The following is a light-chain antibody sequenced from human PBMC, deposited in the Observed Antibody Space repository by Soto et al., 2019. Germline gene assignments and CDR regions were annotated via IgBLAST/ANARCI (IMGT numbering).Light chain of an antibody. J-gene: IGKJ5*01. CDR2: GPS. Sequence: EIVMTQSPVTLSVSPGERATVSCRTSQSVNSNLAWYQQKPGQVPRLLIYGPSTRAIGIPDRFSGSGSGTEFTLTISSLQSEDFAVYYCHQYHNWPMTFGQGTRLEIK. CDR3: HQYHNWPMT. CDR1: QSVNSN. V-gene: IGKV3-15*01.